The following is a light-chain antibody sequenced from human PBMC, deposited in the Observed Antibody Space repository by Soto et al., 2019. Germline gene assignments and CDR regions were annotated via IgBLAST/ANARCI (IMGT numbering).Light chain of an antibody. J-gene: IGKJ3*01. V-gene: IGKV3-11*01. CDR3: QQRGSWPFT. CDR2: DAF. CDR1: QSVSSY. Sequence: EIVLTQSPATLSLSPGERATLSCRASQSVSSYLAWYQQKPGQAPRLLIYDAFNRATGIPARFSGSGSGTDFTLTISSLEPEDFAVYYCQQRGSWPFTFGPGTKVAIK.